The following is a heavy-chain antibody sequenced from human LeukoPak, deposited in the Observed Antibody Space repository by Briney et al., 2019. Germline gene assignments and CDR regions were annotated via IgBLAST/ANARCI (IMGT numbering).Heavy chain of an antibody. J-gene: IGHJ5*02. CDR3: ARDAVGGDYGDYVELNWFDP. Sequence: SETLSLTCTVSGYSISSGYYWGWIRQPPGKGLEWIGIIYHSGSTYYNPSLKSRVTISVDTSKNQFSLKLSSVTAADTAVYYCARDAVGGDYGDYVELNWFDPWGQGTLVTVSS. CDR2: IYHSGST. CDR1: GYSISSGYY. V-gene: IGHV4-38-2*02. D-gene: IGHD4-17*01.